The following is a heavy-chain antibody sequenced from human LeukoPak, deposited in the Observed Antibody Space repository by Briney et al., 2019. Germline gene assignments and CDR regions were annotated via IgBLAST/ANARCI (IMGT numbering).Heavy chain of an antibody. V-gene: IGHV4-31*03. CDR2: IYYSGST. CDR3: ARDDNSSGYFDY. D-gene: IGHD3-22*01. CDR1: GGSISSGGYY. Sequence: SETLSLTCTVFGGSISSGGYYWSWIRQHPGKGLEWIGYIYYSGSTYYNPSLKSRVTISVDTSKNQFSLKLSSVTAADTAVYYCARDDNSSGYFDYWGQGTLVTVSS. J-gene: IGHJ4*02.